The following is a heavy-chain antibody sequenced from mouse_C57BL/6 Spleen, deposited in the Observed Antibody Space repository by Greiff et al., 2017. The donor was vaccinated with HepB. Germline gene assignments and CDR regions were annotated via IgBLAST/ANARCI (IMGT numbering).Heavy chain of an antibody. CDR2: INPNNGGT. V-gene: IGHV1-22*01. D-gene: IGHD2-5*01. Sequence: EVQLQQSGPELVKPGASVKMSCKASGYTFTDYNMHWVKQSHGKSLEWIGYINPNNGGTSYNQKFKGKATLTVNKSSSTAYMELRSLTSEDSAVYYCARGMGYYSNLFAYWGQGTLVTVSA. J-gene: IGHJ3*01. CDR3: ARGMGYYSNLFAY. CDR1: GYTFTDYN.